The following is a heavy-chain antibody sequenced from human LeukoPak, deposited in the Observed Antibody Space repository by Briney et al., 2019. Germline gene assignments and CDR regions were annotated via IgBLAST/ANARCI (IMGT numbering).Heavy chain of an antibody. J-gene: IGHJ6*02. CDR1: GNSISNYA. D-gene: IGHD3-16*01. CDR3: TTRACHAGGCSSSFYYYYGLHF. Sequence: SVKVSCKASGNSISNYAVSWVRQAPGQGFEWMGGIIPIFGTADYAQKFQGRVTITADQSTSTTYMALSSLKSEDTATYYCTTRACHAGGCSSSFYYYYGLHFWGQGTTVTVSS. CDR2: IIPIFGTA. V-gene: IGHV1-69*13.